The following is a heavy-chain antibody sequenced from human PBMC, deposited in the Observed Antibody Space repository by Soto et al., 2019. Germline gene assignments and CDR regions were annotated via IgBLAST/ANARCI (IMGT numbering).Heavy chain of an antibody. Sequence: QVQLVESGGGVVQPGRSLRLSCAASGFTFSSYAMHWVRQAPGKGLEWVAVISYDGSNKYYADSVKGRFTISRDNSKNTRYMQMNSLRAEDTAVYYCARDRPPADPLITMIVVLPEHYYGMDVWGQGTTVTVSS. CDR3: ARDRPPADPLITMIVVLPEHYYGMDV. V-gene: IGHV3-30-3*01. D-gene: IGHD3-22*01. J-gene: IGHJ6*02. CDR1: GFTFSSYA. CDR2: ISYDGSNK.